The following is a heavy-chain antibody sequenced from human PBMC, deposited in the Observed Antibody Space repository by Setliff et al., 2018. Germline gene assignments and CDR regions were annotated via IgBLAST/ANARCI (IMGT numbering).Heavy chain of an antibody. CDR1: GYTFTSYG. V-gene: IGHV1-18*01. Sequence: ASVKVSCKASGYTFTSYGISWVRQAPGQGLEWMGWISAYNGNTNYAQKLQGRVTMTTDTSTSTAYMELSSLRSEDTAVDYCARDAGGTISIAVFDYWGQGTLVTVSS. CDR3: ARDAGGTISIAVFDY. J-gene: IGHJ4*02. D-gene: IGHD6-19*01. CDR2: ISAYNGNT.